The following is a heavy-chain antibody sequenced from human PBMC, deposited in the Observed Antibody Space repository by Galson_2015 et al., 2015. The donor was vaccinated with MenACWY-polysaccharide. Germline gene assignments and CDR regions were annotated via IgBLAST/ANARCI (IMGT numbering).Heavy chain of an antibody. CDR1: GFSLSRTGVS. CDR2: IYWDDDK. D-gene: IGHD3-9*01. Sequence: PALVTPTQTLTLPCNFSGFSLSRTGVSVGWIRQPPGKALEWLALIYWDDDKRYSPSLRRRLTITMDTSKNQVVLTMTDMDPIDTGTYFCAHPIFTGWLTEDYWGQGIPVTVSS. V-gene: IGHV2-5*02. J-gene: IGHJ4*02. CDR3: AHPIFTGWLTEDY.